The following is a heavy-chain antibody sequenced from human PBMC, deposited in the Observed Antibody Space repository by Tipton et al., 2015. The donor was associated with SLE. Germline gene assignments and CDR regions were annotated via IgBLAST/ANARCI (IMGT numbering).Heavy chain of an antibody. D-gene: IGHD4-17*01. CDR2: IYYSGST. Sequence: TLSLTCTVSGGSISSGDYYWSWIRQHPGKGLEWIGYIYYSGSTYYNPSLKSRVTISVDTSKNQFSLKLSSVTAADTAVYYCARNSYGDDGGYWGQGTLVTVSS. CDR3: ARNSYGDDGGY. CDR1: GGSISSGDYY. V-gene: IGHV4-31*03. J-gene: IGHJ4*02.